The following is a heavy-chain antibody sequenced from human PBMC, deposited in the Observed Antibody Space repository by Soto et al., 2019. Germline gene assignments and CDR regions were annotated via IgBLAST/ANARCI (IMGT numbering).Heavy chain of an antibody. Sequence: EVQLLESGGGLVQPGGSLRLSCAASGFTFSSCAMSWVRQTPGKGLEWVSAISGSGGSTYYADSVKGRFTISRDNSKNTLYLQMNSLRAEDTAVYYCAKIVGWNFHYYFDYWGQGTLVTVSS. J-gene: IGHJ4*02. V-gene: IGHV3-23*01. D-gene: IGHD1-7*01. CDR2: ISGSGGST. CDR3: AKIVGWNFHYYFDY. CDR1: GFTFSSCA.